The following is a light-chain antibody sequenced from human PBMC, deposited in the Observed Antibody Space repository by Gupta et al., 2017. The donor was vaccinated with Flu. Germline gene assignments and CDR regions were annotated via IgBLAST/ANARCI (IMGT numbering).Light chain of an antibody. CDR3: QSYDSSAVV. Sequence: QSVLTQPPSVSGAPGQSVTITFTGSSSNIGAGYDVHWYQQLPGTAPKLLIYGNSNRPSGVPDRFSGSKSGTSASLAITGLQAEDEADYYCQSYDSSAVVFGGGTKLTVL. J-gene: IGLJ2*01. CDR1: SSNIGAGYD. V-gene: IGLV1-40*01. CDR2: GNS.